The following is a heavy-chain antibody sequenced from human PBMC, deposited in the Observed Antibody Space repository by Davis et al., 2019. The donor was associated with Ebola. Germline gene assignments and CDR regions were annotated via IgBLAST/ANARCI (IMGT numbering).Heavy chain of an antibody. J-gene: IGHJ5*02. CDR2: INPSGGST. CDR3: ATLGCSSTSCYSNWFDP. CDR1: GYTFTSYG. D-gene: IGHD2-2*01. Sequence: AASVKVSCKASGYTFTSYGISWVRQAPGQGLEWMGIINPSGGSTSYAQKFQGRVTMTRDTSTSTVYMELSSLRSEDTAVYYCATLGCSSTSCYSNWFDPWGQGTLVTVSS. V-gene: IGHV1-46*01.